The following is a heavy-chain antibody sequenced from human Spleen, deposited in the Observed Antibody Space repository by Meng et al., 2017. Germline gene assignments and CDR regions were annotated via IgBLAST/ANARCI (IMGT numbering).Heavy chain of an antibody. D-gene: IGHD6-13*01. Sequence: GELPGSARGRVKPSGTLVLSCADSGGYINSDNWWSWVRQPPGKGLEWIGEIYHSGTTNYNPSLKSRVSMSVDKSKNQFSLKLSSVTAADTAVYYCARVGSSSWFVADWGQGTLVTVSS. J-gene: IGHJ4*02. CDR1: GGYINSDNW. V-gene: IGHV4-4*02. CDR2: IYHSGTT. CDR3: ARVGSSSWFVAD.